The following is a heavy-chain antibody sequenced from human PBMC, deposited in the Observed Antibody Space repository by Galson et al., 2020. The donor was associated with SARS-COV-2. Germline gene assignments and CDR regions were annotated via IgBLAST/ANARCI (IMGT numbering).Heavy chain of an antibody. CDR2: ISYDGSNK. CDR1: GFTFSSYA. CDR3: ARESLPDGDTGAFDI. J-gene: IGHJ3*02. Sequence: GGSLRLSCAASGFTFSSYAMHWVRQAPGKGLEWVAVISYDGSNKYYADSVKGRFTISRDNSKNTLYLQMNSLRAEDTAVYYCARESLPDGDTGAFDIWGQGTMVTVAS. V-gene: IGHV3-30*01. D-gene: IGHD4-17*01.